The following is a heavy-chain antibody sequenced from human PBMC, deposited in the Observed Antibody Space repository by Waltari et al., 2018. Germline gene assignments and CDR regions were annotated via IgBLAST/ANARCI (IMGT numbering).Heavy chain of an antibody. CDR3: AREGSGWHNGHNWFDP. CDR2: IIPILGTT. D-gene: IGHD6-19*01. J-gene: IGHJ5*02. CDR1: GGASNIYT. V-gene: IGHV1-69*11. Sequence: QGQLVQSGAEVKKPGSSVKVSCKASGGASNIYTVIWVRQAPGHGLEWMGRIIPILGTTNYAQKFLDRVSISADEYTSTVYMEVNSLRFEDTAVYYCAREGSGWHNGHNWFDPWGQGTLVTVSS.